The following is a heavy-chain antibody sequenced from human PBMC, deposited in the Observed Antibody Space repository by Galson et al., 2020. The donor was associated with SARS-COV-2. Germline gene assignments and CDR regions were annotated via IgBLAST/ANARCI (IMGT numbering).Heavy chain of an antibody. Sequence: SETLSLTCAVSGTSISSGSYYWNWIRQPPGKGLEWIGYIYHSGGTYYNPSLKSRVTISGDRSKNQFSLRLSSVTAADTAVYYCARLHYGEYAPEAFDLWGPGTRVTVAS. CDR3: ARLHYGEYAPEAFDL. V-gene: IGHV4-30-2*01. D-gene: IGHD4-17*01. J-gene: IGHJ3*01. CDR2: IYHSGGT. CDR1: GTSISSGSYY.